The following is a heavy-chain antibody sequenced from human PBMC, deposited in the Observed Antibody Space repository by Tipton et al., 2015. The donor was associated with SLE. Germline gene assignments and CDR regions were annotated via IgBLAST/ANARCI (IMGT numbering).Heavy chain of an antibody. V-gene: IGHV4-59*01. CDR2: IYYSGST. CDR3: ARNLGPTEDTSGYTDVFDV. Sequence: TLSLTCTVSGGSISSYYWSWIRQPPGKGLEWIGYIYYSGSTNYNPSLKSRVTISVDTSKNQFSLKLSSVTAADTAVYYCARNLGPTEDTSGYTDVFDVWGQGTTVTVSS. CDR1: GGSISSYY. D-gene: IGHD1-1*01. J-gene: IGHJ3*01.